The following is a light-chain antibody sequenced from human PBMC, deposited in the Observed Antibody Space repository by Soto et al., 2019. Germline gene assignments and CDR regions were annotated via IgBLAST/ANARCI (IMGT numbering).Light chain of an antibody. J-gene: IGKJ1*01. CDR1: QSVSSN. V-gene: IGKV3-15*01. CDR3: QQYNNWPLK. Sequence: EIVLTQSPATLSVSPVERATLSCRASQSVSSNLAWYQQKPGQAPRLLIYGASTRATGIPARFSGSGSGTEFTLTISSLQSEDFAVYYCQQYNNWPLKFGQGTKGDIK. CDR2: GAS.